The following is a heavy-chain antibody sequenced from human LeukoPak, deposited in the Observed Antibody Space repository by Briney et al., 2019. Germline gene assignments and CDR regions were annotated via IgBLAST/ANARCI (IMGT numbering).Heavy chain of an antibody. Sequence: GGSLRLSCAASGFTFRSYVMSWVRQAPGKGLEWVSGFAGSAYYADSVKGRFTISRDTSKKILYLQMDSLRPEDTAVYYCAKPLGGSYLFDRWGQGTLVTVSS. CDR1: GFTFRSYV. D-gene: IGHD1-26*01. CDR3: AKPLGGSYLFDR. V-gene: IGHV3-23*01. CDR2: FAGSA. J-gene: IGHJ4*02.